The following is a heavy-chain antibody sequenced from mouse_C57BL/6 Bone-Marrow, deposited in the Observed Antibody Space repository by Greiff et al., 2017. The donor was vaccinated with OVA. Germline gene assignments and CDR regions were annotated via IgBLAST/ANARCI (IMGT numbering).Heavy chain of an antibody. J-gene: IGHJ2*01. CDR3: SITYDDDDFDY. CDR2: IHPSDSDT. Sequence: QVQLQQPGAELVKPGASVKVSCKASGYTFTSYWMHWVKQRPGQGLEWIGRIHPSDSDTNYNQTFKGKATLTVDKSASTAYMHLSSLTSEDSAVYDWSITYDDDDFDYWGQGTTLTVSS. D-gene: IGHD2-4*01. CDR1: GYTFTSYW. V-gene: IGHV1-74*01.